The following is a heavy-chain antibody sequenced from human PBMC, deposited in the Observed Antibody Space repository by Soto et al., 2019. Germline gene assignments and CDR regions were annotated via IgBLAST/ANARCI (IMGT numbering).Heavy chain of an antibody. V-gene: IGHV1-69*13. Sequence: GASVKVSCKASGGTFGSYAISWVRQAPGQGLEWMGGIIPIFGTANYAQKFQGRVTITADESTSTAYMELSSLRSEDTAVYYCARDVPASTRYYYYGMDVWGQGTTVTVSS. J-gene: IGHJ6*02. CDR1: GGTFGSYA. CDR3: ARDVPASTRYYYYGMDV. D-gene: IGHD2-2*01. CDR2: IIPIFGTA.